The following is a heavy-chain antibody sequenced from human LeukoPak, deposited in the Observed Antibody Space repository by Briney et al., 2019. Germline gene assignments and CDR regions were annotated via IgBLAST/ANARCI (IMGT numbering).Heavy chain of an antibody. V-gene: IGHV4-34*01. CDR3: ARHSLHYYDSRGVFDY. D-gene: IGHD3-22*01. Sequence: KPSETLSLTCAVYGGSFSGYYWSWIRQPPGKGLEWIGGINHSGSTNYNPSLKSRVTISVDTSKNQFSLKLSSVTAADTAVYYCARHSLHYYDSRGVFDYWGQGTLVTVSS. J-gene: IGHJ4*02. CDR2: INHSGST. CDR1: GGSFSGYY.